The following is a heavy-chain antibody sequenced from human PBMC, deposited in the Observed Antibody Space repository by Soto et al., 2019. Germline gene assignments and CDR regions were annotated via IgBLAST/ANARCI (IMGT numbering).Heavy chain of an antibody. J-gene: IGHJ4*02. V-gene: IGHV2-5*02. D-gene: IGHD3-10*01. CDR1: GFSLSTSGVG. CDR3: AHRGRFGELLAYYFDY. Sequence: QITLKESGPTLVKPTQTLTLTCTFSGFSLSTSGVGVGWIRQPPGKALEWLALIYWDDDKRYSPSLKSRLTIPKDTSKNPVVLTMANMDPVDTATYYCAHRGRFGELLAYYFDYWGQGTLVTVSS. CDR2: IYWDDDK.